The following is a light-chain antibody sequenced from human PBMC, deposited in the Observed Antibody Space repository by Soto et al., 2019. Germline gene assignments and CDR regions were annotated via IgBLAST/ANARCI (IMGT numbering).Light chain of an antibody. V-gene: IGKV1-5*03. Sequence: DIQMTQSPSTLSASVGDRVTITCRASQSIDDWLAWYQQKPGKAPKLLIYTASSLQSGVPSRFSGSGSGTEFTLTISSLQPDDFATYYCQQYHRYITFGQGTRLEI. CDR3: QQYHRYIT. CDR1: QSIDDW. J-gene: IGKJ5*01. CDR2: TAS.